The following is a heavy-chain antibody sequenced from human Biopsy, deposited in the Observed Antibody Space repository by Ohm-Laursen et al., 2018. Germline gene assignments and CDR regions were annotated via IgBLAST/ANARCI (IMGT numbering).Heavy chain of an antibody. D-gene: IGHD3-16*01. Sequence: GASVKVSCKASGYTFTGYYLHWVRQAPGPGLEWMGWINPDNGGTIHAQKFQGRVTVTRDTSISTAYVEVTSLRSDDTAVYYCVRSRAGGATWGMDVWGQGTTVTVSS. CDR2: INPDNGGT. V-gene: IGHV1-2*02. J-gene: IGHJ6*02. CDR1: GYTFTGYY. CDR3: VRSRAGGATWGMDV.